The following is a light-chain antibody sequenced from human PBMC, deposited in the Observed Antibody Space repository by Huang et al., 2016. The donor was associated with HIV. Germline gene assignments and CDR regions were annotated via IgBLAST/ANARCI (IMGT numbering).Light chain of an antibody. CDR3: QQCSNWPFT. J-gene: IGKJ3*01. Sequence: EIVLTQFPATPSLSPGEIATLSCRVSQSVSTCLTWYQQKPGQAPRLLIYDASKSASCFPARFSGSGSGTDFTLTISSLEPEDVAVYYCQQCSNWPFTVGPGTKVDIK. CDR2: DAS. CDR1: QSVSTC. V-gene: IGKV3-11*01.